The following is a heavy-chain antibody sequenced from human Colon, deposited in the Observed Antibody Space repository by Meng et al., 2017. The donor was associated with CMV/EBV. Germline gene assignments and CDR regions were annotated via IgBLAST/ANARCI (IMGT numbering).Heavy chain of an antibody. CDR1: GGSISSTSYY. CDR2: INHSGST. V-gene: IGHV4-39*07. Sequence: GSLRLSCNVSGGSISSTSYYWAWIRQSPGKGLEWIGEINHSGSTNYNPSLKSRVTISVDTSKNQFSLKLSSVTAADTAVYYCASLYYYYGMDVWGQGTTVTVSS. J-gene: IGHJ6*02. CDR3: ASLYYYYGMDV.